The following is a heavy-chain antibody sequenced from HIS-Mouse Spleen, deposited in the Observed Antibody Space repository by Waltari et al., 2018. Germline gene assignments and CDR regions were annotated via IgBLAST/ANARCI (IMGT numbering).Heavy chain of an antibody. J-gene: IGHJ2*01. Sequence: QLQLQESGPGLVKPSETLSLTCTVSGGSISSSSYYWGWIRQPPGKGLEWIGSIYYSGGTYYTPSLKSRVTISVDTSKNQFSLKLSSVTAADTAVYYCAREIPYSSSWYDWYFDLWAVAPWSLSPQ. CDR3: AREIPYSSSWYDWYFDL. CDR1: GGSISSSSYY. V-gene: IGHV4-39*07. D-gene: IGHD6-13*01. CDR2: IYYSGGT.